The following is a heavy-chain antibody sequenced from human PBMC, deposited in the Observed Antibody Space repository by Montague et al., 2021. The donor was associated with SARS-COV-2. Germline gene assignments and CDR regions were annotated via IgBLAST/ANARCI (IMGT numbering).Heavy chain of an antibody. J-gene: IGHJ4*02. Sequence: SETLSLTCTVSGGSISSSSYYWAWIRQPPGKGLEWIGSIYYRGSTHYNPSLKSRVFISVDTPKNQLSLTLTSVTAADTAVYYCATQEDPSGWIPGPFDFWGQGTLLSVSS. D-gene: IGHD6-19*01. CDR1: GGSISSSSYY. V-gene: IGHV4-39*01. CDR3: ATQEDPSGWIPGPFDF. CDR2: IYYRGST.